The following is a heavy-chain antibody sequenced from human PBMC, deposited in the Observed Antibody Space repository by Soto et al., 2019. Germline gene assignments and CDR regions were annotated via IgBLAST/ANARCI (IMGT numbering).Heavy chain of an antibody. V-gene: IGHV5-10-1*01. CDR3: ARHAKFYVRRIAARSPPHTNWFDP. D-gene: IGHD6-6*01. J-gene: IGHJ5*02. CDR2: IDPSDSYT. CDR1: GYSFTSYW. Sequence: GESLKISCKGSGYSFTSYWISWVRQMPGKGLEWMGRIDPSDSYTNYSPSFQGHVTISADKSISTAYLQWSSLKASDTAMYYCARHAKFYVRRIAARSPPHTNWFDPWGQGTLVTVSS.